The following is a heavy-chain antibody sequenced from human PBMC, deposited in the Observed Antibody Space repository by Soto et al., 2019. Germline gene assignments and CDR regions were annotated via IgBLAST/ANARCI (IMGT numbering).Heavy chain of an antibody. J-gene: IGHJ6*02. Sequence: QVQLVQSGAEVKKPGASVKVSCKASGYTFTSYGISWVRQAPGQGLEWMGWISAYNGNTNYAQKLQGRVTMTTDTSTSTAYLELRRLRSDDTAVYYCATLTTGVSYYGMDVWGQGTMVTVSS. V-gene: IGHV1-18*01. CDR3: ATLTTGVSYYGMDV. D-gene: IGHD7-27*01. CDR2: ISAYNGNT. CDR1: GYTFTSYG.